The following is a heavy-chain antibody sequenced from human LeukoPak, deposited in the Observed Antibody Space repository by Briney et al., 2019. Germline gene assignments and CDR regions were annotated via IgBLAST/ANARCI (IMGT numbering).Heavy chain of an antibody. D-gene: IGHD1-7*01. CDR1: GFTFNSYS. CDR3: ARGDNWNSYYYYYMDV. J-gene: IGHJ6*03. Sequence: GGSLRFSCAASGFTFNSYSMNWVRQAPGKGLEWVSYISSSGSSIYYADSVKGRFTISRDNAENSLNLQMNSLRAEDTAVYYCARGDNWNSYYYYYMDVWGKGTTVTVFS. V-gene: IGHV3-48*04. CDR2: ISSSGSSI.